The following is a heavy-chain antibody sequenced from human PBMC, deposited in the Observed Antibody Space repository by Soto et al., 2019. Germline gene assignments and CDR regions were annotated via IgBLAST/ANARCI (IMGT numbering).Heavy chain of an antibody. J-gene: IGHJ3*02. V-gene: IGHV1-24*01. D-gene: IGHD5-18*01. CDR2: FDPEDGET. Sequence: ASVKVSCKVSGYTLTELSMHWVRQAPGKGLEWMGGFDPEDGETIYAQKFQGRVTMTEDTSTDTAYMELSSLRSEDTAVYYCATDLGYGRVSAFDTWRQGTMVTVSS. CDR3: ATDLGYGRVSAFDT. CDR1: GYTLTELS.